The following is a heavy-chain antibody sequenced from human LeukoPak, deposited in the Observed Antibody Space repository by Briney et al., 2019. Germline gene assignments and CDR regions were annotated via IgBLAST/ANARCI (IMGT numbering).Heavy chain of an antibody. Sequence: GGSLRLSCAASGFTFSSYAMSWVRQAPGKGLEWVSAISGSGGSTYYADSVKGRFTISRDNSKNTLYLQMNSLRAVDTAVYYCANLYCSGGSCYSGGWFDPWGQGTLVTVSS. D-gene: IGHD2-15*01. CDR1: GFTFSSYA. V-gene: IGHV3-23*01. CDR2: ISGSGGST. J-gene: IGHJ5*02. CDR3: ANLYCSGGSCYSGGWFDP.